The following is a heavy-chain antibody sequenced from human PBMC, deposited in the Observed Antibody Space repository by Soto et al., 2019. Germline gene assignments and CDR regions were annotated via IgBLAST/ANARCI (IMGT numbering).Heavy chain of an antibody. D-gene: IGHD6-13*01. J-gene: IGHJ3*02. CDR2: INWSGGSS. Sequence: GGSLRLSCAASGFTFDDFAMHWVRQAPGKGLEWVSGINWSGGSSGYSDSVKGRFTISRDNAKNSLSLQMNSLRVEDTALFYCVKTNDQQLVEGGPFDMWGQGTMVTVSS. CDR1: GFTFDDFA. CDR3: VKTNDQQLVEGGPFDM. V-gene: IGHV3-9*01.